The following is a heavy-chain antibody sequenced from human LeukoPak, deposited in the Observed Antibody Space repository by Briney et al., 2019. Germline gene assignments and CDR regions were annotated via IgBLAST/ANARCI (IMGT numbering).Heavy chain of an antibody. CDR2: IKQDGSKK. CDR3: ARDHGRYCSGGSCYFGGFFEY. V-gene: IGHV3-7*03. J-gene: IGHJ4*02. Sequence: GGSLRLSCAASGFTFSNYWMSWVRQAPGKGLEWVANIKQDGSKKYYVDSVKGRFTISRDNSKNSLYLQMNSLRAEDTAVYYCARDHGRYCSGGSCYFGGFFEYWGQGTLGTVSS. CDR1: GFTFSNYW. D-gene: IGHD2-15*01.